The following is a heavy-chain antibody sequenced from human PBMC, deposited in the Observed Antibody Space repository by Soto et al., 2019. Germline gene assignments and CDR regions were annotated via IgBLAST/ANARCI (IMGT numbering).Heavy chain of an antibody. J-gene: IGHJ6*02. CDR1: GGSIDYYY. V-gene: IGHV4-59*01. Sequence: PSETLSLTCAVSGGSIDYYYWSWIRQPQGKGLEWIGDVSDSGRTNYNPSLRSRVTISVDTSKNQFSLRLNSVTAADTAVYYCARDSTTWFPYYGIDVWGQGTTVTVPS. CDR3: ARDSTTWFPYYGIDV. D-gene: IGHD2-2*01. CDR2: VSDSGRT.